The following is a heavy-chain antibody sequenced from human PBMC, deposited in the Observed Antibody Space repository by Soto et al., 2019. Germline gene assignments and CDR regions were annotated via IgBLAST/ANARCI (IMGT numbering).Heavy chain of an antibody. CDR2: TYYRSKWYN. J-gene: IGHJ6*04. CDR3: GASGVGGGGFNYYVRDV. CDR1: GDSVSSNSAA. D-gene: IGHD3-16*01. V-gene: IGHV6-1*01. Sequence: SQTLSLTCAISGDSVSSNSAAWSWIRQSPSRGLEWLGRTYYRSKWYNDYAISVRSRITINPDTSKNHFSLQLNSVTPEDTAVYYCGASGVGGGGFNYYVRDVWGKGTTVTVSS.